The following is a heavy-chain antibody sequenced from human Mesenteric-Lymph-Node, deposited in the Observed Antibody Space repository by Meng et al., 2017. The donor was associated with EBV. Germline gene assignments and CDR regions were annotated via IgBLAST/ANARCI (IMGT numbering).Heavy chain of an antibody. V-gene: IGHV4-34*01. CDR2: INRVGST. Sequence: VQLQQLGAGLLPPSWTLSLTCGVSGWSFGGYFWSSIRQPPGQGLEWIGEINRVGSTNYNPSLKSRLTMSVDTSKNHFSLKLTSVTAADTAVYYCVRCGAVTLVQGGPDHWGQGTLVTVSS. CDR1: GWSFGGYF. CDR3: VRCGAVTLVQGGPDH. D-gene: IGHD3-10*01. J-gene: IGHJ4*02.